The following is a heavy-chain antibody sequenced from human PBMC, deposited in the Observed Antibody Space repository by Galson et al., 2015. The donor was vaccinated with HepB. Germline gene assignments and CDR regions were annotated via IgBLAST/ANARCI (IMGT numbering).Heavy chain of an antibody. CDR2: IKQDGSEA. CDR3: ARETQYFDWLLHASFFDF. CDR1: GFTLSSFW. D-gene: IGHD3-9*01. J-gene: IGHJ4*02. Sequence: SLRLSCAVSGFTLSSFWMTWVRQAPGKGLEWVANIKQDGSEANYVDSVKGRFTVSRDNSKNSLYLQMNSLRAEDTAVYYCARETQYFDWLLHASFFDFWGQGTLVTVSS. V-gene: IGHV3-7*03.